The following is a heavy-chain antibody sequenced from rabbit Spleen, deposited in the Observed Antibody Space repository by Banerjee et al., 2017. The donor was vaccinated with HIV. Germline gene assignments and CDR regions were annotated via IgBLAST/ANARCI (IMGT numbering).Heavy chain of an antibody. D-gene: IGHD1-1*01. CDR3: ARNYVNVFDP. CDR1: GFTLSSNW. J-gene: IGHJ2*01. Sequence: QEQLEESAGGLVQPGGSLKLSCKASGFTLSSNWICWVRQAPGKGLEWIACIDTSDGDTDYANWPKGRFTISKASSTTVTLKMTSLTDADTATYFCARNYVNVFDPWGPGTLVTVS. V-gene: IGHV1S45*01. CDR2: IDTSDGDT.